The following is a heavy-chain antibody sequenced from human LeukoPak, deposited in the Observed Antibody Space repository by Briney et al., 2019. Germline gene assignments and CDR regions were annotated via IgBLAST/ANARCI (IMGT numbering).Heavy chain of an antibody. V-gene: IGHV3-48*01. Sequence: PGGSLRLSCAASGFTVSSNYMSWVRQATGKGLEWVSYISSIGATIYYADSVKGRFTISRDNAKNTLYLQMNSLRAEDTAVYYCARDTSVLRYFDWLAATGAFDIWGQGTMVTVSS. CDR3: ARDTSVLRYFDWLAATGAFDI. CDR1: GFTVSSNY. J-gene: IGHJ3*02. D-gene: IGHD3-9*01. CDR2: ISSIGATI.